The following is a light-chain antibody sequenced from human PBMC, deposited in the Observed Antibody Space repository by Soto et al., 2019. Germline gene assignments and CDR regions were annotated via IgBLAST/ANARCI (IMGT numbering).Light chain of an antibody. CDR1: QSVSNW. V-gene: IGKV1-5*01. CDR2: DVS. CDR3: QQYDSYSWT. Sequence: DIQMTQSPSTLSASVGERVTITCRASQSVSNWLAWYQQKPGKAPKLLIYDVSSLESGVPSRFSGSGSGTEFTLTISRLQPDDFATYYCQQYDSYSWTVDQGTKGEIK. J-gene: IGKJ1*01.